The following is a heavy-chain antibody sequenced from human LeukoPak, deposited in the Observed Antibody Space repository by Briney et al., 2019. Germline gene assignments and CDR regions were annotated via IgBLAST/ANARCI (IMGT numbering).Heavy chain of an antibody. CDR2: IKRDGSES. D-gene: IGHD6-19*01. CDR1: GFTFSSHT. J-gene: IGHJ4*02. CDR3: ARRDSSGWYYFDY. V-gene: IGHV3-7*01. Sequence: GGSLRLSCAASGFTFSSHTMTWVRQAPGKGLEWVANIKRDGSESYYVDSAKGRFTVSRDNAKNSLYLQMNSLRAEDSAVYFCARRDSSGWYYFDYWGPGTLVTVSS.